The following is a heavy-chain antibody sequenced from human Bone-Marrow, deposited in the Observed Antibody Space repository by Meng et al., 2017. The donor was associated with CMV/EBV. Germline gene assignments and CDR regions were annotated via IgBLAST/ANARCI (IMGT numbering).Heavy chain of an antibody. V-gene: IGHV1-2*02. Sequence: ASVKVSCKASGYTFTGYYMHWVRQAPGQGLEWMGWINPNSGGTNYAQKFQGRVTMTRDTSISTAYMELSRLRSDDTAVYYCARDFPPHNYYYYGLDVWGQGTTVTVYS. CDR1: GYTFTGYY. J-gene: IGHJ6*02. CDR3: ARDFPPHNYYYYGLDV. CDR2: INPNSGGT.